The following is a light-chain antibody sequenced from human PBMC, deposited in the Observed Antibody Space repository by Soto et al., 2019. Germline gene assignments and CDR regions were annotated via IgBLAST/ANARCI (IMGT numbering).Light chain of an antibody. Sequence: EIVMTQSPATLSVSPGERATLSCRASQSVSSYLAWYQQKPGQAPRLLIYDASNRATGIPARFSGSGSGTDFTLTISSLEPEDFAVYYCQQRSNWPPIYTFGQGTKVDIK. CDR2: DAS. J-gene: IGKJ2*01. CDR3: QQRSNWPPIYT. CDR1: QSVSSY. V-gene: IGKV3-11*01.